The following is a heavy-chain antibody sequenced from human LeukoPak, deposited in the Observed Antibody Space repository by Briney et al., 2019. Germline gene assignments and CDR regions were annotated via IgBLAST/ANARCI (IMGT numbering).Heavy chain of an antibody. CDR3: ARGPNWFDP. Sequence: ASVKVSCKASGYTFTSYAMHWVRQAPGQGLEWMGGIIPIFGTANYAQKFQGRVTITADESTSTAYMELSSLRSEDTAVYYCARGPNWFDPWGQGTLVTVSS. CDR2: IIPIFGTA. V-gene: IGHV1-69*13. J-gene: IGHJ5*02. CDR1: GYTFTSYA.